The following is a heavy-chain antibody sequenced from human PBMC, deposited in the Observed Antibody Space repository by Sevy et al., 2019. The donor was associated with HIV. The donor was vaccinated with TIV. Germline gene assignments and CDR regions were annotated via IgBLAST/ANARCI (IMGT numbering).Heavy chain of an antibody. CDR2: IYHNGST. D-gene: IGHD2-2*01. CDR1: GVSINNYY. Sequence: SETLSLTCSVSGVSINNYYWAWIRQAPGKGLLWIGYIYHNGSTTYNPSLKSRVTISLDTTKNQFSLNVRSVTAADTAVYYCARDLRSTSRFYYGMDVWGPGTMVTVSS. J-gene: IGHJ6*02. CDR3: ARDLRSTSRFYYGMDV. V-gene: IGHV4-59*01.